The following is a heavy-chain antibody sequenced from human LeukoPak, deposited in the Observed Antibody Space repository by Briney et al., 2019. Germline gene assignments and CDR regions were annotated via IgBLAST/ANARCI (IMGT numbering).Heavy chain of an antibody. V-gene: IGHV1-18*04. D-gene: IGHD4-17*01. CDR1: GYTFTSRG. CDR3: ARATEPTGLYFDY. Sequence: ASVKVSCKASGYTFTSRGISWVRQAPGQGLEWMGWISPHNGNTKYVQRLQGRVTMTADTSTSTAYMELRSLRSDDTAVYYCARATEPTGLYFDYWGQGTLVTVSS. J-gene: IGHJ4*02. CDR2: ISPHNGNT.